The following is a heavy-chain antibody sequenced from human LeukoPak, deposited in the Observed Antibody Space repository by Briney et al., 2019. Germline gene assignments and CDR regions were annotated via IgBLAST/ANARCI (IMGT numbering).Heavy chain of an antibody. V-gene: IGHV4-59*01. Sequence: PSETLSLTCTVSGGSISNYYWSWIRQPPGKGQEWIGYIFYSGSTNYNPSLKSRVTISVDTSKNQFSLKLSSVTAADTAVYYCARWLRDGYNWGFDHWGQGTLVTVSS. D-gene: IGHD5-24*01. CDR1: GGSISNYY. CDR3: ARWLRDGYNWGFDH. CDR2: IFYSGST. J-gene: IGHJ4*02.